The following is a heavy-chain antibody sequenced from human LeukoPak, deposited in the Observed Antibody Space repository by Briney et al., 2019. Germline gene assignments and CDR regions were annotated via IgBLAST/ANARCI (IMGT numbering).Heavy chain of an antibody. CDR2: ISSSSSYI. CDR1: GFTFSNYA. D-gene: IGHD3-3*01. V-gene: IGHV3-21*01. CDR3: ARGGRGSGYYTKSAFDI. J-gene: IGHJ3*02. Sequence: GGSLRLSCAASGFTFSNYAMNWVRQAPGKGLEWVSSISSSSSYIYYADSVKGRFTISRDNAKNSLYLQMNSLRAEDTAVYYCARGGRGSGYYTKSAFDIWGQGTMVTVSS.